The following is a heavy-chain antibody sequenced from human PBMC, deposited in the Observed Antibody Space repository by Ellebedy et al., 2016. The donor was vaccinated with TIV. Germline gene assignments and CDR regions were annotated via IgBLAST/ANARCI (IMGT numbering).Heavy chain of an antibody. D-gene: IGHD3-3*01. V-gene: IGHV3-64D*06. CDR3: VRLGVVIRSYYFDF. CDR2: ISSNGGST. Sequence: GESLKISCSASGFTFSTYGMHWVRQAPGKGLEYVSAISSNGGSTYYADSVKGRFTISRDNSKNTLYLQMSSLRPEDTAVYYCVRLGVVIRSYYFDFWGQGTLVTVSS. CDR1: GFTFSTYG. J-gene: IGHJ4*02.